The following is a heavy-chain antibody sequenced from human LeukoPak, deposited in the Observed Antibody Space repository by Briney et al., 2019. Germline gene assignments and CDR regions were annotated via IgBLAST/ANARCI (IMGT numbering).Heavy chain of an antibody. CDR3: ATAGVATNYYYYGMDV. D-gene: IGHD5-12*01. J-gene: IGHJ6*02. CDR2: FDPEDGET. CDR1: GYTLTELS. Sequence: ASVKVSCKVSGYTLTELSMHWVRQAPGKGLEWMGGFDPEDGETIYAQKFQGRVTMTEDTSTDTAYMELSSLRSEDTAVYYCATAGVATNYYYYGMDVWGQGTTVTASS. V-gene: IGHV1-24*01.